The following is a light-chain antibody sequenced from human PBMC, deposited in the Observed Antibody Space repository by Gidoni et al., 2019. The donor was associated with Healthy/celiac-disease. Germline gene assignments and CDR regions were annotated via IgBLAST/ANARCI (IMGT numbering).Light chain of an antibody. CDR2: GNS. CDR1: SSNIGAGYD. J-gene: IGLJ3*02. V-gene: IGLV1-40*01. CDR3: QSYDSSLSGSWV. Sequence: QSVLTQPPSVSGATGQRVTISCTGSSSNIGAGYDVHWYQQLPGTAHKLLIYGNSNRPSGVPDRFSGSKSGTSASLAITGLQAEDEADYYCQSYDSSLSGSWVFGGGTKLTVL.